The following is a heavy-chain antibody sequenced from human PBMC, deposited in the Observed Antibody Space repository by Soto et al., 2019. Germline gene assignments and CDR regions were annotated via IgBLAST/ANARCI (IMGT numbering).Heavy chain of an antibody. CDR2: INPSGGST. J-gene: IGHJ4*02. Sequence: ASVKVSCKASGYTFTSYYMHWVRQAPGQGLEWMGIINPSGGSTSYAQKFQGRVTMTRDTSTSTVYMELSSLRSEDTAVYYCARAVIEDIVVVPAARRTYYFDYWGQGTLVTVSS. CDR3: ARAVIEDIVVVPAARRTYYFDY. V-gene: IGHV1-46*03. D-gene: IGHD2-2*01. CDR1: GYTFTSYY.